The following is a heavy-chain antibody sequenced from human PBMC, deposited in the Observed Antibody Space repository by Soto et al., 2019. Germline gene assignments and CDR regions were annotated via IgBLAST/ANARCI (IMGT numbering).Heavy chain of an antibody. D-gene: IGHD6-6*01. V-gene: IGHV1-69*06. J-gene: IGHJ6*02. Sequence: ASVKVSCKASGGTFSSYAISWVRQAPGQGLEWMGGIIPIFGTANYAQKFQGRVTITADKSTSTAYMELSSLRSEDTAVYYCAXAGSPSSRSYYYYGMDVWGQGTTVTVSS. CDR2: IIPIFGTA. CDR1: GGTFSSYA. CDR3: AXAGSPSSRSYYYYGMDV.